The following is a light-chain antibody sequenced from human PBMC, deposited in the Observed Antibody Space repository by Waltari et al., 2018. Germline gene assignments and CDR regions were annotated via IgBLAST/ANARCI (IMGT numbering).Light chain of an antibody. CDR1: RSNTGNNI. CDR3: AAWDDSLEGWV. V-gene: IGLV1-44*01. J-gene: IGLJ3*02. Sequence: QSVLTQPPPASGTPGQRVTISCFGSRSNTGNNIVSWYLQAPGTAPKLLINNNNQRPSGVPERFSGSKSGTSASLAISWLQSEDEAEYSCAAWDDSLEGWVFGGGTRLTVL. CDR2: NNN.